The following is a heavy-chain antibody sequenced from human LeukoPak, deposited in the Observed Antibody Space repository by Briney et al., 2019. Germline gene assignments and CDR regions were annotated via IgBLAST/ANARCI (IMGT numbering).Heavy chain of an antibody. CDR1: GFAFSSFA. V-gene: IGHV3-23*01. CDR3: TKELHVAVAVADYYYFYMDA. CDR2: INGGGNTT. J-gene: IGHJ6*03. Sequence: GGSLRLSCAASGFAFSSFAMGWVRQSPGKGLEWLSTINGGGNTTFYSDSVRGRFTISRDNSKNTLYLHMDSLGPDDTAIYYCTKELHVAVAVADYYYFYMDAWGRGTAVTVSS. D-gene: IGHD6-19*01.